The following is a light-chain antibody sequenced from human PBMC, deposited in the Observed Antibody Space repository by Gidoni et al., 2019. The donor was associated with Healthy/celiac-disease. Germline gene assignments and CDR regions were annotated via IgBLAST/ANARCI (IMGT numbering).Light chain of an antibody. CDR3: QQLNSYRIT. Sequence: DIQLTQSPSFLSASVRDRVTITCRASQGISSYLAWYQQKPGKAPKLLIYAASTLQSGFPSRFSGSGSGTEFTLTISSLQPEDFATYYCQQLNSYRITFGQGTRLEIK. V-gene: IGKV1-9*01. CDR1: QGISSY. J-gene: IGKJ5*01. CDR2: AAS.